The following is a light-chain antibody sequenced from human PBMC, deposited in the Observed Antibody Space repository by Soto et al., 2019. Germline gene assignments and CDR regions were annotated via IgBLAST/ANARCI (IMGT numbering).Light chain of an antibody. V-gene: IGKV3-20*01. CDR2: GTS. CDR3: QLFAGSRGR. CDR1: QSVGSDY. Sequence: DIVLTQSPGTLSLSPGERATLSCRASQSVGSDYLAWYQHKPGQAPRLLIYGTSSRATGIADRLTGSGSGTYFTLTYGRREPEDFVVYYSQLFAGSRGRFGKGT. J-gene: IGKJ1*01.